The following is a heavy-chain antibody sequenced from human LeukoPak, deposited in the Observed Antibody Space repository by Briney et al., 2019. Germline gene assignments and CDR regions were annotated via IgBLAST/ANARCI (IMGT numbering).Heavy chain of an antibody. CDR2: IWYDGSKK. Sequence: SGGSLRLSCAASGFSFSSYGMHWVRQAPGKGLEWVAVIWYDGSKKYYADSVKGRFIISRDNAKNSLYLQINSLRGEDTAVYYCARDVALEPPTCQYYYTLDVWGQGTTVTVSS. D-gene: IGHD1-1*01. CDR3: ARDVALEPPTCQYYYTLDV. CDR1: GFSFSSYG. V-gene: IGHV3-33*01. J-gene: IGHJ6*02.